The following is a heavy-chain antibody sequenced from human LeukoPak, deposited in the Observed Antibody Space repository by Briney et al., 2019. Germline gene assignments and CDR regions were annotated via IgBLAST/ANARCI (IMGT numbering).Heavy chain of an antibody. Sequence: ASVKVSCKASGYTFTSYGISWVRQAPGQGLEWMGWISAYNVNTNYAQKLQGRVTMTTDTSTSTAYMELRSLRSDDTAVYYCARDSPNFWSGYYTGHDPWGQGTLVTVSS. D-gene: IGHD3-3*01. CDR3: ARDSPNFWSGYYTGHDP. J-gene: IGHJ5*02. V-gene: IGHV1-18*01. CDR1: GYTFTSYG. CDR2: ISAYNVNT.